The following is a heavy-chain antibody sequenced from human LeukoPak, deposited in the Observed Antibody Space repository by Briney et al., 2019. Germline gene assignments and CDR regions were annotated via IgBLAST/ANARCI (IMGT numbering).Heavy chain of an antibody. D-gene: IGHD2-15*01. Sequence: GGSLRLSCAASGFTFSSYAIHWVRQASGKGLEWVAVISNDGSKKFYADSVMGRFTISRDNAKNSLYLQMNSLRAEDTAVYYCAKGYCSGGSCHFDYWGQGTLVTVSS. J-gene: IGHJ4*02. CDR2: ISNDGSKK. V-gene: IGHV3-30-3*01. CDR1: GFTFSSYA. CDR3: AKGYCSGGSCHFDY.